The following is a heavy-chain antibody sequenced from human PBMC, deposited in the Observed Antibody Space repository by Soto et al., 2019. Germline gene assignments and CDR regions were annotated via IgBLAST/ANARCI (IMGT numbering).Heavy chain of an antibody. CDR2: INPKSGGT. D-gene: IGHD2-8*01. CDR3: ARDLAKGGVSAGFDY. CDR1: GYTFTVYY. V-gene: IGHV1-2*02. Sequence: QVQLVQSGAEVKKPGASVNVSCKASGYTFTVYYMHWVRQAPGQGLEWMGWINPKSGGTMYPQKFQGRVPMTWDTSISTAYMALTRLRSDATAVYYCARDLAKGGVSAGFDYWGQGTLVTVYS. J-gene: IGHJ4*02.